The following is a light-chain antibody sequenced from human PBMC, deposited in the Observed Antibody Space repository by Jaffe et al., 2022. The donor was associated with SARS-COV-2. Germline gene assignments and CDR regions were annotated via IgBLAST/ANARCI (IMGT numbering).Light chain of an antibody. J-gene: IGKJ1*01. CDR3: QQYGTSPTT. Sequence: EIVLTQSPGTLSLSPGERATLSCRASQSITSSYLAWYQQKPGQAPRLLMYGASSRATGIPDRFSGSGSGTDFTLTISRLEPEDFAVYYCQQYGTSPTTFGQGTKVDI. V-gene: IGKV3-20*01. CDR2: GAS. CDR1: QSITSSY.